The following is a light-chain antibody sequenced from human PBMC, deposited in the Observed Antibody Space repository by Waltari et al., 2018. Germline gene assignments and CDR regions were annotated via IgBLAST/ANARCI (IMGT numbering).Light chain of an antibody. V-gene: IGLV2-11*01. CDR2: DIN. Sequence: QSALTQPRSVSGSPGQSVTISCTGTSSDVGANNFVSWYQHHPDKAPKLIMYDINKKPSVVPDRFPGSKSGNTASLTISGLQAEEEADYYCCSCVGRNIYWVFGGGTKLTVL. J-gene: IGLJ3*02. CDR3: CSCVGRNIYWV. CDR1: SSDVGANNF.